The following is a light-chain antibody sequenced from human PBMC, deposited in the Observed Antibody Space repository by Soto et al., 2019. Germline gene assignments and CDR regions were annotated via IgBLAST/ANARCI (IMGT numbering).Light chain of an antibody. CDR2: KTS. CDR3: QQYANWRLT. J-gene: IGKJ4*01. V-gene: IGKV3-15*01. Sequence: EVVMTQSPATVSVSPGERTSLSCRASQSVGTNLGWYQQKPGQAPRLLISKTSTRATGVPARFSGSGSGTKFPLPISGLRSEDIGVYYCQQYANWRLTCGGGTRV. CDR1: QSVGTN.